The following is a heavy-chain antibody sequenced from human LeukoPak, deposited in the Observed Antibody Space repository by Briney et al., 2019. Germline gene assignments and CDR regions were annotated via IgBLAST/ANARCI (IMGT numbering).Heavy chain of an antibody. Sequence: PSETLSLTCTVSGGSISSSSYYWGWIRQPPGKGLEWIGSIYYSGSTYYNPSLKSRVTISVDTSKNQFSLKLSSVTAADTAVYYCARVRSPKKYYYDSSGVYYFDYWGQGTLVTVSS. V-gene: IGHV4-39*07. CDR1: GGSISSSSYY. CDR3: ARVRSPKKYYYDSSGVYYFDY. J-gene: IGHJ4*02. D-gene: IGHD3-22*01. CDR2: IYYSGST.